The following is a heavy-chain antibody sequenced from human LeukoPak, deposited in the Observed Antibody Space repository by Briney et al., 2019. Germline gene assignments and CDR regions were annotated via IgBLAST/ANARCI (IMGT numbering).Heavy chain of an antibody. V-gene: IGHV1-69*13. Sequence: SVKVSCKASGGTFSSYAISWVRQAPGQGLEWMGGIIPIFGTANYAQKFQGRVTITADESTSTAYMELSSLRSEDTAVYFCARGDYIRSSWCDYWGQGTLVTVSS. J-gene: IGHJ4*02. CDR2: IIPIFGTA. D-gene: IGHD6-13*01. CDR3: ARGDYIRSSWCDY. CDR1: GGTFSSYA.